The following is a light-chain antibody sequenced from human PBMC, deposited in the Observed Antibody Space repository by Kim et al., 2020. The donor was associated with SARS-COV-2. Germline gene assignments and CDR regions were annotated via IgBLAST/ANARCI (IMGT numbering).Light chain of an antibody. CDR1: QSIDSW. CDR2: AAS. V-gene: IGKV1D-16*01. CDR3: QQYYSYPLT. J-gene: IGKJ4*01. Sequence: ASVGDTVSITCRASQSIDSWLAWYQHQPGKAPRLLIYAASLLQSGVPTRFSGSGSGTEFTLTIASLQPEDFATYYCQQYYSYPLTFGGGTKVDIK.